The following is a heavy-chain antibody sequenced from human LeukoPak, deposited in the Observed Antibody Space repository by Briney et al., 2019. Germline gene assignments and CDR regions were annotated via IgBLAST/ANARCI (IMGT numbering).Heavy chain of an antibody. CDR3: ARRPPNSGSYYGPSGLDY. D-gene: IGHD1-26*01. V-gene: IGHV4-39*07. CDR1: GGSISSSSYY. Sequence: SETLSLTCTVSGGSISSSSYYWGWIRQPPGKGLESIGEINHSGTTKYNPSLKSRVTISVDTSKNQFSLELGSVTAADTSVYYCARRPPNSGSYYGPSGLDYWGQGTLVTVSS. CDR2: INHSGTT. J-gene: IGHJ4*02.